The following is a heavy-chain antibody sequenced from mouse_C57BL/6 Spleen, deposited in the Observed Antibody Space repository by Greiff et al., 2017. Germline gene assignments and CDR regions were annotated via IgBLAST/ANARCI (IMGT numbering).Heavy chain of an antibody. CDR1: GYTFTSYW. D-gene: IGHD1-1*01. V-gene: IGHV1-59*01. Sequence: QVQLKQPGAELVRPGTSVKLSCKASGYTFTSYWMHWVKQRPGQGLEWIGVIDPSDSYTNYNQKFKGKATLTVDTSSSTAYMQLSSLTSGYSAVYYCARKDYYGSSQFTYWGQGTLVTVSA. CDR2: IDPSDSYT. J-gene: IGHJ3*01. CDR3: ARKDYYGSSQFTY.